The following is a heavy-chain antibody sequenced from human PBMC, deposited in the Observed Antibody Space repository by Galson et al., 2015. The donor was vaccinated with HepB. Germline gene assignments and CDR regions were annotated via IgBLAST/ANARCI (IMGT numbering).Heavy chain of an antibody. J-gene: IGHJ4*02. CDR1: GYTFTSYG. CDR3: ARVERVSTYDSSGYAAY. Sequence: SVKVSCKASGYTFTSYGISWVRQAPGQGLEWMGWISAYNGNTNYAQKLQGRVTMTTDTSTSTAYMELRSLRSDDTAVYYCARVERVSTYDSSGYAAYWGQGTLVTVSS. CDR2: ISAYNGNT. V-gene: IGHV1-18*01. D-gene: IGHD3-22*01.